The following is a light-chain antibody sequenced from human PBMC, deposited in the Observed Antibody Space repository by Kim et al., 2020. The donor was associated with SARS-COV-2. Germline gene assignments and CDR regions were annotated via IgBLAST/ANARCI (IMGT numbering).Light chain of an antibody. CDR2: DVT. Sequence: GQSITISCTGTSSDVGNYNLVSWYQQHPGKAPRLIIYDVTERPSGISDRFSGSKSGNTASLTISGLQAEDEADYYCCSYAHSCTYAFGTGTKVTVL. CDR1: SSDVGNYNL. V-gene: IGLV2-23*02. J-gene: IGLJ1*01. CDR3: CSYAHSCTYA.